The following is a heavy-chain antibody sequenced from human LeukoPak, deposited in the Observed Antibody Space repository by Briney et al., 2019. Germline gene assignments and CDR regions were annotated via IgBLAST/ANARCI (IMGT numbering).Heavy chain of an antibody. CDR1: GGSIGSYY. D-gene: IGHD3-10*01. Sequence: PSETLSLTCTVSGGSIGSYYWSWIRQPAGKGLEWLGRIYTSGTTNYNPSLKSRVTMSLDTSKNQFSLKLSSVTAADTAVYYCARDNGDGDAFDIWGQGTMVTVSS. CDR2: IYTSGTT. CDR3: ARDNGDGDAFDI. J-gene: IGHJ3*02. V-gene: IGHV4-4*07.